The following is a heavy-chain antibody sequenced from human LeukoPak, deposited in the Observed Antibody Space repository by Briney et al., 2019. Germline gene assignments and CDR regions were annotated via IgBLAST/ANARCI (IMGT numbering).Heavy chain of an antibody. CDR2: IYTSGST. J-gene: IGHJ5*02. D-gene: IGHD6-13*01. CDR1: GGSLSSYY. Sequence: PSETLSLTCTVSGGSLSSYYWSWIRQPAGKGLEWIGRIYTSGSTNYNPSLKSRVTMSVDTSKNQFSLKLSSVTAADTAVYYCARAGLRYSSSWSRDWFDHWGQGTLVTVSS. V-gene: IGHV4-4*07. CDR3: ARAGLRYSSSWSRDWFDH.